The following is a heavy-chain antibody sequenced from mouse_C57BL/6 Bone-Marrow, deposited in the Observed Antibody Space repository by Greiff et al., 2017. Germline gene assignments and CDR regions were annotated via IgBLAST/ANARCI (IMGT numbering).Heavy chain of an antibody. CDR3: ARRWDYFDY. V-gene: IGHV1-55*01. CDR2: IYPGSGST. CDR1: GYTFTSYW. D-gene: IGHD1-1*02. J-gene: IGHJ2*01. Sequence: QVHVKQPGAELVKPGASVKMSCKASGYTFTSYWITWVKQRPGQGLEWIGDIYPGSGSTNYNEKFKSKATLTVDTSSSTAYMQLSSLTSEDSAVYYCARRWDYFDYWGQGTTLTVSS.